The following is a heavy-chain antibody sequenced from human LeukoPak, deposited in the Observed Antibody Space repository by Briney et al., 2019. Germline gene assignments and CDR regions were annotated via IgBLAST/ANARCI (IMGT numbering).Heavy chain of an antibody. J-gene: IGHJ4*02. D-gene: IGHD3-10*01. Sequence: GGSLRLSCAASGFTFSSYSMNWVRQAPGKGLEWVSPISSSSYIYYADSVKGRFTISRDNAKNSLYLQMNSLRAEDTAVYYCASLTGALGELSLFDYWGQGTLVTVSS. CDR1: GFTFSSYS. CDR3: ASLTGALGELSLFDY. V-gene: IGHV3-21*01. CDR2: ISSSSYI.